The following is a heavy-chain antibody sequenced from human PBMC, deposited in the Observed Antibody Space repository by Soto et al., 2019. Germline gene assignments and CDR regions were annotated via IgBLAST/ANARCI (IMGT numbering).Heavy chain of an antibody. Sequence: GESLKISCKGSGYSFTSYWIGWVRQMPGKGLEWMGIIYPGDSDTRYSPSFQGQVTISADKSISTAYLQWSSLKASDTAMYYCARRWYCSSTSCYAGGNWFDPWGQGTLVTVSS. CDR2: IYPGDSDT. J-gene: IGHJ5*02. CDR1: GYSFTSYW. V-gene: IGHV5-51*01. CDR3: ARRWYCSSTSCYAGGNWFDP. D-gene: IGHD2-2*01.